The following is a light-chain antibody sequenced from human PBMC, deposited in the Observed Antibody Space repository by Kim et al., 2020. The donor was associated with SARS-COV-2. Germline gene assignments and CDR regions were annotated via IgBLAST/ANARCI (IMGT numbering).Light chain of an antibody. CDR1: SGHSSYA. CDR3: QTWGTGMNWV. V-gene: IGLV4-69*01. Sequence: QPVLTQSPSASASLGASVKLTRTLSSGHSSYAIAWHQQQPEKGPRNLMKLNSDGSHSKGDGIPDRFSGSSSGAERYLTISSLQSEDEADYYCQTWGTGMNWVFGGGTQLTVL. CDR2: LNSDGSH. J-gene: IGLJ3*02.